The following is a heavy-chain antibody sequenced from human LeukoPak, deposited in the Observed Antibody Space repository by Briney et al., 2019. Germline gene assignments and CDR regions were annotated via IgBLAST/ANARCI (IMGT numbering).Heavy chain of an antibody. Sequence: ASVKVSCKASGGTFSSYAISWVRQAPGQGLEWMAIINPSGGTTSSAQKFQGRVTMTRDTSTSTVYMELSSLRSEDTAMYYCARGSGWYQVDYWGQGTLVTVSS. V-gene: IGHV1-46*01. CDR3: ARGSGWYQVDY. CDR2: INPSGGTT. D-gene: IGHD6-19*01. CDR1: GGTFSSYA. J-gene: IGHJ4*02.